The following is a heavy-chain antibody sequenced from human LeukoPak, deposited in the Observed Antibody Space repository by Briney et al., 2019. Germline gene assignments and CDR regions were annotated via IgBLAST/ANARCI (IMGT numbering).Heavy chain of an antibody. CDR2: FGPEDGET. V-gene: IGHV1-24*01. Sequence: ASVKVSCKVSGYTLTELSMHWVRQAPGKGLEWMGGFGPEDGETIYAQKFQGRVTMTEDTSTDTAYMELSSLRSEDTAVYYCATGSGLYCSGGSCYSGDYWGQGTLVTVSS. J-gene: IGHJ4*02. CDR3: ATGSGLYCSGGSCYSGDY. D-gene: IGHD2-15*01. CDR1: GYTLTELS.